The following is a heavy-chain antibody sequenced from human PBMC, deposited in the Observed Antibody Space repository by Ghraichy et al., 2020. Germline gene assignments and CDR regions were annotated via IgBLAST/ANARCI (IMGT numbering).Heavy chain of an antibody. D-gene: IGHD1-26*01. J-gene: IGHJ4*02. CDR1: GFTFSNYA. CDR3: ARERREATIMLGDY. Sequence: GGSLRLSCAASGFTFSNYAMHWVRQAPGKGLEWVAVDGHSKYYADSVKGQFTVSRDNSKNTLYLQMNSLRAEDTAVYYCARERREATIMLGDYWGRGTLVTVSS. V-gene: IGHV3-30-3*01. CDR2: DGHSK.